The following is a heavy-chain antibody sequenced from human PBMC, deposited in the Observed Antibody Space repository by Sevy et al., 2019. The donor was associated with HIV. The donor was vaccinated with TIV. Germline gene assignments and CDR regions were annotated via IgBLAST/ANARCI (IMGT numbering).Heavy chain of an antibody. CDR3: AREGSLRYFDL. CDR1: GFTFRDYY. J-gene: IGHJ2*01. D-gene: IGHD3-10*01. Sequence: GGSLRLSCAASGFTFRDYYMSWIRQAPGRGLEWLAYISVRSTTIYYADSVKGRFTISRDNAKNSLFLQMKSLRAEDTAVYYCAREGSLRYFDLWGRGTLVTVSS. CDR2: ISVRSTTI. V-gene: IGHV3-11*01.